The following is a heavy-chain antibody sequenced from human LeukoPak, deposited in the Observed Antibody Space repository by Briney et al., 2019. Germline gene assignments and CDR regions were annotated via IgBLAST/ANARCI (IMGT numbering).Heavy chain of an antibody. V-gene: IGHV4-61*05. D-gene: IGHD1-26*01. J-gene: IGHJ4*02. CDR3: AKGRFGGSHSAIDY. CDR2: IYYSGST. Sequence: SETLSLTCTVSGGSISSSSYYWGWIRQPPGKGLEWIGYIYYSGSTNYNPSLKSRVTISVDTSKNQFSLKLSSVTAADTAVYYCAKGRFGGSHSAIDYWGQGTLVTVSS. CDR1: GGSISSSSYY.